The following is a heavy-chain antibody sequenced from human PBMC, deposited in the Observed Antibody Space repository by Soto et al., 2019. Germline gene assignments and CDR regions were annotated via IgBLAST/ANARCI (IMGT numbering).Heavy chain of an antibody. CDR1: GYTFTSYG. CDR3: ARDYCSSTSCYIYWFDP. Sequence: QVQLVQSGAEVKKPGASVKVSCKASGYTFTSYGISWVRQAPGQGLEWMGWISAYNGNTNYAQKLQGRVNMTTDTTTSTAYMELRSLRSDVTAVYYCARDYCSSTSCYIYWFDPWGQGTLVTVSS. V-gene: IGHV1-18*01. CDR2: ISAYNGNT. D-gene: IGHD2-2*02. J-gene: IGHJ5*02.